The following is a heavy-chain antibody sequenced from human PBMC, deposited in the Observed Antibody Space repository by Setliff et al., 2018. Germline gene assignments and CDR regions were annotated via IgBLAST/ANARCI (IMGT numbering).Heavy chain of an antibody. Sequence: LSLTCTVSGGSISSGSYYWTWIRQPAEKGLERIGHFYSSGITSYNPSLKSRVTISVDTSKNQFSLKLSSVTAADTAVYYCVTAASARSRWYDMGWFDPWGQGTLVTVSS. V-gene: IGHV4-61*09. CDR1: GGSISSGSYY. CDR3: VTAASARSRWYDMGWFDP. D-gene: IGHD3-22*01. J-gene: IGHJ5*02. CDR2: FYSSGIT.